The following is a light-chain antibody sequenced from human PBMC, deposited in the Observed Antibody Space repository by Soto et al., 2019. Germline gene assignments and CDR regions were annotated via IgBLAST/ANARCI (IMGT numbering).Light chain of an antibody. J-gene: IGLJ2*01. CDR3: NSDTSRTTLV. CDR2: EVS. CDR1: SSDVGGYNY. Sequence: QSVLTQPASVSGSPGQSITISCTGTSSDVGGYNYVSWYQHHPGKAPKLLIYEVSNRPSGVSNRFSGSKSGNTASLTISGLQDEDEADYYCNSDTSRTTLVFGGGTKLTVL. V-gene: IGLV2-14*01.